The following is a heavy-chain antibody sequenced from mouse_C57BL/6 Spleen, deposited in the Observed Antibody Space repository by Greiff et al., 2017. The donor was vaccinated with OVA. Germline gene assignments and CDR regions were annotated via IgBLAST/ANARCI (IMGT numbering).Heavy chain of an antibody. Sequence: VQLQQSGPGLVQPSPSLSITCTVSGFSLTSYGVHWVRQSPGKGLEWLGGLWSGGSTDYNAAFIPRLRISNDNSKSQVCCNMNSLQADDTAIYYCARNYYGSSYADYWGQGTTLTVSS. CDR2: LWSGGST. D-gene: IGHD1-1*01. J-gene: IGHJ2*01. CDR3: ARNYYGSSYADY. CDR1: GFSLTSYG. V-gene: IGHV2-2*01.